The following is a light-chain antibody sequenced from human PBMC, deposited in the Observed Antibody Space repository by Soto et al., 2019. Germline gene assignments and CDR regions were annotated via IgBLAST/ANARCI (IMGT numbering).Light chain of an antibody. CDR3: QQDHSFPLT. CDR1: QGISSW. V-gene: IGKV1D-12*01. J-gene: IGKJ4*01. Sequence: DIQMTQSPSSVSASVGDRVTITCRASQGISSWLDWYQQKPAKAPKLLIYSASTLQSGVTSRFSGSGSGTDFALTISSLQPEDFATYHCQQDHSFPLTFCGGTKVEIK. CDR2: SAS.